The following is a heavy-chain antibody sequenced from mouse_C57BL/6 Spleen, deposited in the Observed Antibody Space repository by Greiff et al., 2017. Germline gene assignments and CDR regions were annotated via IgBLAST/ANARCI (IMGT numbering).Heavy chain of an antibody. D-gene: IGHD1-1*01. CDR1: GYTFTSYW. J-gene: IGHJ4*01. Sequence: QVQLQQPGAELVMPGASVKLSCKASGYTFTSYWMHWVKQRPGQGLEWIGEIDPSDSYTNYNQKFKGKSTLTVDKSSSTAYMQLSSLTSEDSAVYYCARGYYGSSFYAMDDWGQGTSVTVSS. V-gene: IGHV1-69*01. CDR2: IDPSDSYT. CDR3: ARGYYGSSFYAMDD.